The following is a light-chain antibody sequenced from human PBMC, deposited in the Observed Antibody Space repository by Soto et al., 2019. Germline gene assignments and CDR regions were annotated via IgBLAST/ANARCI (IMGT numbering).Light chain of an antibody. CDR3: QQYNNWPRT. J-gene: IGKJ1*01. CDR2: GAS. Sequence: EIGVSHSPSTLSVSPGERATLSCRASQSVSSNLALYQQKPGQAPRLLIYGASTRATGIPARFSGSGSGTEFTLTISSLQSEDFAVYYCQQYNNWPRTFGQGTKVDI. V-gene: IGKV3-15*01. CDR1: QSVSSN.